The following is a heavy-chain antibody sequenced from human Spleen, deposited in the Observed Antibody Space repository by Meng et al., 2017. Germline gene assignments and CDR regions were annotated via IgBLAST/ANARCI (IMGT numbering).Heavy chain of an antibody. D-gene: IGHD2-15*01. J-gene: IGHJ4*01. CDR1: GDSVSSNSAA. V-gene: IGHV6-1*01. Sequence: QVQLQQSGPGLVKPSQTPSLTCAISGDSVSSNSAAWNWIWRSPSGGLEWLGRAYYRSRWYKDYAVSVKSRITINPDTSKNEFSLQLNSVTPEDTAVYFCARGTATLDFWGHGTLVTVSS. CDR3: ARGTATLDF. CDR2: AYYRSRWYK.